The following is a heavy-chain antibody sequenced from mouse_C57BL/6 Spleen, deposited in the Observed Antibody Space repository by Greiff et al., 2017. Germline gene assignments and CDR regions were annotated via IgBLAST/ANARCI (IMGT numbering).Heavy chain of an antibody. CDR2: IYPGDGDT. D-gene: IGHD1-1*01. Sequence: VQLQQSGAELVKPGASVKISCKASGYAFSSYWMNWVKQRPGKGPEWIGQIYPGDGDTNYNGKFKGKATLTADKSSSTAYMQLSSLTSEDSAVYFCAPITTVVAGGYAMDYWGQGTSVTVSS. V-gene: IGHV1-80*01. CDR1: GYAFSSYW. J-gene: IGHJ4*01. CDR3: APITTVVAGGYAMDY.